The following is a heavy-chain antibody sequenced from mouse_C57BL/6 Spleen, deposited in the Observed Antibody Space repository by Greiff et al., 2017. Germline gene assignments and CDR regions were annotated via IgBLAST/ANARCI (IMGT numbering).Heavy chain of an antibody. CDR1: GYTFTSYW. J-gene: IGHJ2*01. D-gene: IGHD1-1*01. V-gene: IGHV1-50*01. Sequence: QVQLQQSGAELVKPGASVKLSCKASGYTFTSYWMQWVKQRPGQGLEWIGEIDPGGSCTNYNQKFKGKATLTVDTSSSTAYMQLSSLTSEDSAIXVCDRCAVARIPVVFAYWGQGTTLTVSS. CDR2: IDPGGSCT. CDR3: DRCAVARIPVVFAY.